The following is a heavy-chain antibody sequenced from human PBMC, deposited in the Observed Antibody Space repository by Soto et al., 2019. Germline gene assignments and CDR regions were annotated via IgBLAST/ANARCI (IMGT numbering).Heavy chain of an antibody. D-gene: IGHD1-26*01. V-gene: IGHV3-30*04. Sequence: GGSLRLSCAASGFTFSSYAMHWVRQAPGKGLEWVAVISYDGSNKYYADSVKGRFTISRDNSKNTLYLQMNSLRAEDTAVYYCARGILSGNYYLIYYYYYGMDVWGQGTTVTVSS. J-gene: IGHJ6*02. CDR1: GFTFSSYA. CDR3: ARGILSGNYYLIYYYYYGMDV. CDR2: ISYDGSNK.